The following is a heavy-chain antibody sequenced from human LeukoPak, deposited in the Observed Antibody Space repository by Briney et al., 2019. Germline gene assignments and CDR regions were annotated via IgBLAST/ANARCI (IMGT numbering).Heavy chain of an antibody. CDR3: ARDTYTSAGIDY. CDR2: ISSSGSTI. D-gene: IGHD6-19*01. J-gene: IGHJ4*02. CDR1: GFTFSSYS. Sequence: GGSLRLSCAASGFTFSSYSVNWVRQAPGKGLEWVSYISSSGSTIYYADSVKGRFTISRDNAKNSLFLQMSSLRAGDTAVYYCARDTYTSAGIDYWGQGTLVTVSS. V-gene: IGHV3-48*04.